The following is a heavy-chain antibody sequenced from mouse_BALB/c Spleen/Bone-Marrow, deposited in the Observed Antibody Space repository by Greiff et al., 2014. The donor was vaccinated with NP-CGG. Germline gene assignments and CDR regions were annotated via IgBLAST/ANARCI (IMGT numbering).Heavy chain of an antibody. J-gene: IGHJ1*01. CDR2: ISSGGSYT. CDR3: ARRGNGDVRRSFDV. D-gene: IGHD4-1*01. Sequence: EVQGVESGGDLVRPGGSLKLSCAASGFTFSSYGMSWVRQTPDKRLEWVATISSGGSYTYYPDSVKGRFTISRDNAKNTLYLQMNSLKSEDTAMYYGARRGNGDVRRSFDVWGAGTTVTVPS. V-gene: IGHV5-6*01. CDR1: GFTFSSYG.